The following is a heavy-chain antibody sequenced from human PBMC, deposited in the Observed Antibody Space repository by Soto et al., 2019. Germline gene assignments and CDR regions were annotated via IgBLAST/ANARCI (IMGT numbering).Heavy chain of an antibody. CDR1: GYSFAGYW. CDR3: ARQIYDSDTGPNFKYYSDX. J-gene: IGHJ4*02. CDR2: IDPSDSQT. V-gene: IGHV5-10-1*01. Sequence: VESLKISCKGSGYSFAGYWITWVRQKPGKGLEWMGRIDPSDSQTYYSPSFRGHVTISVTKSITTVFLQWSSLRASDTAMYYCARQIYDSDTGPNFKYYSDXWGQGTPVTVSX. D-gene: IGHD3-22*01.